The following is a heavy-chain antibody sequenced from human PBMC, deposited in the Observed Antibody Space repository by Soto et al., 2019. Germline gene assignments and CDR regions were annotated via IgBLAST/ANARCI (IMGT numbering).Heavy chain of an antibody. Sequence: QVQLVQSGAEVKKPGASVKVSCKASGYTFTSYYMHWVRQAPGQGLEWMGIINPSGGSTSYAQKVQGRVTMTRDTSTSTVYMELSSLRSEDTAVYYCARVPAGDYFDYWGQGTLVTVSS. CDR3: ARVPAGDYFDY. J-gene: IGHJ4*02. V-gene: IGHV1-46*01. CDR2: INPSGGST. CDR1: GYTFTSYY. D-gene: IGHD2-2*01.